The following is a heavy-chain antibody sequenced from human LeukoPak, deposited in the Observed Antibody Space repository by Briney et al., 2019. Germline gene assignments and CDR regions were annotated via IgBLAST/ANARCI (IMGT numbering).Heavy chain of an antibody. V-gene: IGHV1-69*16. CDR2: IIPILGIA. CDR1: GGTFSSYT. D-gene: IGHD2-8*01. Sequence: GASVKVSCKASGGTFSSYTISWVRQAPGQGLEWMGRIIPILGIANYAQKFQGRVTITTDESTSTAYMELSSLRSEDTAVYYCARDDPNECTNGVCYSRFDYWGQGTLVTVSS. J-gene: IGHJ4*02. CDR3: ARDDPNECTNGVCYSRFDY.